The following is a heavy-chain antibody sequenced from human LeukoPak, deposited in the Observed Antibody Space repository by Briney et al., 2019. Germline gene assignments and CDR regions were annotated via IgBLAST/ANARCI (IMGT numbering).Heavy chain of an antibody. CDR2: ISSSSSTI. Sequence: GGSLRLSCAASGFTFSSYSMNWVRQAPGKGLEWVSYISSSSSTIYYADSVKGRFTISRDNAKNSLYLQMNSLRDEDTAVYYCARGVNSSGWYTPFPFDYWGQGTLVTVSS. V-gene: IGHV3-48*02. D-gene: IGHD6-19*01. CDR1: GFTFSSYS. J-gene: IGHJ4*02. CDR3: ARGVNSSGWYTPFPFDY.